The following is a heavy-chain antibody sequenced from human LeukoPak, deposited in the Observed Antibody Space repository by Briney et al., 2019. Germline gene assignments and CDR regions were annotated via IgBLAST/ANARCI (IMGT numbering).Heavy chain of an antibody. CDR3: ARIAVAGTDFDY. J-gene: IGHJ4*02. Sequence: GGSLRLSCAASGFTVSSNYMSWVRQAPGKGLEWVSVIYSGGSTYYADSAKGRFTISRDNSKNTLYLQMNSLRAEDTAVYYCARIAVAGTDFDYWGQGTLVTVSS. CDR1: GFTVSSNY. D-gene: IGHD6-19*01. V-gene: IGHV3-53*01. CDR2: IYSGGST.